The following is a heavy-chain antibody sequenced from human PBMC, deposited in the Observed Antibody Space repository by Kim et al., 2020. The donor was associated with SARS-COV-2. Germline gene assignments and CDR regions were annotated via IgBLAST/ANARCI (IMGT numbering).Heavy chain of an antibody. CDR3: ANHRENIIVVPAAIYW. V-gene: IGHV4-39*01. CDR1: GGSISSSSYY. J-gene: IGHJ2*01. D-gene: IGHD2-2*01. CDR2: IYYSGNT. Sequence: SETLSLTCTVSGGSISSSSYYWGWIRQPPGKGLEWIGSIYYSGNTYYNPSLKSRATISVDTSKNQFSLKLSSVTAANTAVHYCANHRENIIVVPAAIYW.